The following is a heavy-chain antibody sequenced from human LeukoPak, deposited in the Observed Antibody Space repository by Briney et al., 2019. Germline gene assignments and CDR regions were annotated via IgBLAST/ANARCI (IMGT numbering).Heavy chain of an antibody. CDR2: IYSGGST. V-gene: IGHV3-66*01. CDR3: ARSRTIGGFYGMDV. CDR1: GFTVSSNY. D-gene: IGHD3-9*01. J-gene: IGHJ6*02. Sequence: GGSLRLSCAASGFTVSSNYMSWVRQAPGKGLEWLSVIYSGGSTYYADSVKGRFTISRDNSKNTLYLQMNSLRAEDTAVYYCARSRTIGGFYGMDVWGQGTTVTVSS.